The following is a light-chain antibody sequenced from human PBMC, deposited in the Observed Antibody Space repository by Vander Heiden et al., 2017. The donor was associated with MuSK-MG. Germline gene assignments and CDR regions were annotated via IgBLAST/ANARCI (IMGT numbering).Light chain of an antibody. Sequence: QSVLTHSPSVSAAPCQKVTISFSGSNYNFGENYVSWYHHLPGAAPQLLIYDDNERPSRIPDRFSGSKSGTSATLGITGLQTGDEGDYYCGVWDSSLTAVVFGGGTKLTVL. J-gene: IGLJ2*01. CDR3: GVWDSSLTAVV. CDR2: DDN. CDR1: NYNFGENY. V-gene: IGLV1-51*01.